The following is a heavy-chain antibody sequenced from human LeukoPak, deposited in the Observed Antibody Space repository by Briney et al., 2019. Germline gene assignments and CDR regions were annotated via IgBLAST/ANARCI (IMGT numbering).Heavy chain of an antibody. J-gene: IGHJ4*02. CDR2: IYYSGST. V-gene: IGHV4-61*01. CDR1: GYSISSGYY. Sequence: SETLSLTCAVSGYSISSGYYWGWIRQPPGKGLEWIGYIYYSGSTNYNPSLKSRVTISVDTSKNQFSLKLSSVTAADTAVYYCARGLYGDSYDYWGQGTLVTVSS. CDR3: ARGLYGDSYDY. D-gene: IGHD4-17*01.